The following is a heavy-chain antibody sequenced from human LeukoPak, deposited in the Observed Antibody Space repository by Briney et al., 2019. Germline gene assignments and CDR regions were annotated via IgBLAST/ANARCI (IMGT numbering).Heavy chain of an antibody. D-gene: IGHD3-10*01. CDR2: IYHSGST. J-gene: IGHJ4*02. V-gene: IGHV4-4*02. Sequence: SGTLSLTCAVSGGSISSSNWWSWVRQPPGKGLEWIGEIYHSGSTNYNPSLKSRVTISVDKSKNQFSLKLSSVTAADTAVYYCAGKDYYGSGSYFCWGQGTLVTVSS. CDR3: AGKDYYGSGSYFC. CDR1: GGSISSSNW.